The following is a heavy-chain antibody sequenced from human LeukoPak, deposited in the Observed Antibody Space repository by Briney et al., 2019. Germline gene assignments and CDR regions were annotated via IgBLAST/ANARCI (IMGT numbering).Heavy chain of an antibody. CDR2: ISSSGSTI. D-gene: IGHD1-26*01. J-gene: IGHJ6*04. V-gene: IGHV3-48*03. CDR1: GFTISTYD. Sequence: GGSLRLSCAASGFTISTYDINWVSQAPGRGLEWASYISSSGSTIYYADSVKGRFTISRDNAKNLLYLQMNSLRAEDTAVYYCARATSGNGMDVWGKGTTVTVSS. CDR3: ARATSGNGMDV.